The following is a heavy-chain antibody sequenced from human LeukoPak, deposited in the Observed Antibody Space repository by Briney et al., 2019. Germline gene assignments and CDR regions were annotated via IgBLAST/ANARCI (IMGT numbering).Heavy chain of an antibody. D-gene: IGHD1-7*01. V-gene: IGHV6-1*01. CDR2: TYYRSKWYN. Sequence: SQTLSLTCAISGDSVSSNSAAWNWIRQSPSRGLEWLGRTYYRSKWYNDYAVSVKSRITINPDTSKNQFSLQLNSVTPEDTAVYYCARDAGVNWNYALLGNWFDPWGQGTLVTVSS. J-gene: IGHJ5*02. CDR1: GDSVSSNSAA. CDR3: ARDAGVNWNYALLGNWFDP.